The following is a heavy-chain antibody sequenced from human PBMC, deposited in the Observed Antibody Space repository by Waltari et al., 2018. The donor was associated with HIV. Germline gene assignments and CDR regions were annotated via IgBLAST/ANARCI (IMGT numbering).Heavy chain of an antibody. CDR2: IHSDGSST. CDR1: VFTFSSYC. D-gene: IGHD2-8*01. Sequence: EVQLVESGGGVVQPGGSLRLSRAASVFTFSSYCMQRVRQAPGKGLVCVSRIHSDGSSTSYADSVKGRFTISRDNAKNTLYLQMNSLRAEDTAVYYCARGNGHAFDIWGQGTMVTVSS. J-gene: IGHJ3*02. V-gene: IGHV3-74*01. CDR3: ARGNGHAFDI.